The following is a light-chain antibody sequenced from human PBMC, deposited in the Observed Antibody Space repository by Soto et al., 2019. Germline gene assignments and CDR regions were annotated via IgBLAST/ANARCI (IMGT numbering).Light chain of an antibody. V-gene: IGLV2-14*01. CDR2: EVS. CDR1: SSDIGAYNF. J-gene: IGLJ3*02. Sequence: QSVLTQPASVSGSPGQSITISCTGTSSDIGAYNFVSWFQHHPDKAPKLMIFEVSNRPSGVSDRFSGSKSDNTASLTISGLQAEDEADYYCTSFTTSNTGVFGGGTKLTVL. CDR3: TSFTTSNTGV.